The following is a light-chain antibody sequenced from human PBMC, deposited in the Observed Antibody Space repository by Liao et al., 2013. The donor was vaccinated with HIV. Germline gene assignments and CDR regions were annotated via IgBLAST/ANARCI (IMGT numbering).Light chain of an antibody. Sequence: SYELTQPPSLSVAPGKTARITCGGNNFGSKSVHWYQQKPGQAPVLVIYYDSDRPSGIPERFSGSHSGNTAALTISRVEVGDEADYYCQVWDSRSDHRYVFGTGTKVTVL. V-gene: IGLV3-21*01. CDR2: YDS. CDR3: QVWDSRSDHRYV. J-gene: IGLJ1*01. CDR1: NFGSKS.